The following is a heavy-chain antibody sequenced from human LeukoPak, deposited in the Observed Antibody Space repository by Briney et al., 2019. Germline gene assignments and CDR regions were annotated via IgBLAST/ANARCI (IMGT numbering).Heavy chain of an antibody. D-gene: IGHD2-21*02. J-gene: IGHJ4*02. CDR1: GYTFTGYY. CDR3: ARVSPPYSSGVVTAIGY. V-gene: IGHV1-18*04. Sequence: ASVKVSCKASGYTFTGYYMHWVRQAPGQGLEWMGWISAYNGNTNYAQKLQGRVTMTTDTSTSTAYMELRSLRSDDTAVYYCARVSPPYSSGVVTAIGYWGQGTLVTVSS. CDR2: ISAYNGNT.